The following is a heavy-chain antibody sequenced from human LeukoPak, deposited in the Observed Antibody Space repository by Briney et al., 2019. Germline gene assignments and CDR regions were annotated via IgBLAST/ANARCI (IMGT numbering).Heavy chain of an antibody. Sequence: GGSLRLSSAASGFTFSSYAMHWVRQAPGKGLEYVSAISSNGGSTYYVNSVKGRFTISRDNSKNTLYLQMGSLRAEDMAVYYCARATVTTDSDAFDIWGQGTMVTVSS. CDR2: ISSNGGST. V-gene: IGHV3-64*01. D-gene: IGHD4-17*01. CDR1: GFTFSSYA. J-gene: IGHJ3*02. CDR3: ARATVTTDSDAFDI.